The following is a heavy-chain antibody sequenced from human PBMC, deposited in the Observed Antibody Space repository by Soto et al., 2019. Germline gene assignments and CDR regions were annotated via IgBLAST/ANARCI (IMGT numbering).Heavy chain of an antibody. Sequence: LGWSLGLSCEASGERFYTYAVAGFRQLPGMGLEWVSTTSIGGNTDFAESVRGRFSVSRDNSKNTLYLQMTNLRAEDAAIYFCAKDLRPGLVVPTKSGFDPWGQGTRVTVSS. V-gene: IGHV3-23*01. CDR2: TSIGGNT. J-gene: IGHJ5*02. D-gene: IGHD3-10*01. CDR3: AKDLRPGLVVPTKSGFDP. CDR1: GERFYTYA.